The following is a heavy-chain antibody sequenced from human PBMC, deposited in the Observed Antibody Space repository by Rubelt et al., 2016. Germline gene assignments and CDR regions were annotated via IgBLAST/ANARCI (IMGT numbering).Heavy chain of an antibody. D-gene: IGHD4-17*01. V-gene: IGHV1-18*01. CDR2: VSAFNGNT. CDR1: GYTFTNYD. Sequence: QVQLVQSGAEVKKPGASVKVSCKASGYTFTNYDIIWVRQAPGQGLEWMGWVSAFNGNTNYAQKVQDRDSMTTDTSTSAAYMDLRSLRSDDTAVYYCARANHGDYEDYWGQGTLVTVSS. CDR3: ARANHGDYEDY. J-gene: IGHJ4*02.